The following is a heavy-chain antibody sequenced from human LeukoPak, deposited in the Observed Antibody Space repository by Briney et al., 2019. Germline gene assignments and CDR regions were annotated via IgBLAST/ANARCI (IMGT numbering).Heavy chain of an antibody. CDR2: MYDSGET. J-gene: IGHJ4*02. D-gene: IGHD6-19*01. V-gene: IGHV4-59*02. CDR1: GDFVGSYY. Sequence: SETLSLTCGVSGDFVGSYYWSWLRQPPGKGLEWIGCMYDSGETHYNPSLPSRVSMSIDTSKNQFSLKVYSLTAADTAVYYCARHHSGWHFDSWGQGIPVTVSS. CDR3: ARHHSGWHFDS.